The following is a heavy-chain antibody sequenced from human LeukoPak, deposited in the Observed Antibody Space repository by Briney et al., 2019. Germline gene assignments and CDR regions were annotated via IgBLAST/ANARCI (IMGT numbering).Heavy chain of an antibody. J-gene: IGHJ4*02. V-gene: IGHV3-74*01. Sequence: GGSLRLSCAASGFTFSSHWMHWVRQAPGKGLVWVSRINSGGSATNYADSVRGRFTISRDNARNTLYLQMNSLRAEDTAVYYCARDSSGDYYDYWGQGTLVTVSS. CDR3: ARDSSGDYYDY. CDR2: INSGGSAT. D-gene: IGHD4-17*01. CDR1: GFTFSSHW.